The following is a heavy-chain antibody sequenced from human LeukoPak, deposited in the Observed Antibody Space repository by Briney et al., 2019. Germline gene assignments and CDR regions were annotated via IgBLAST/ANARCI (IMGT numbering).Heavy chain of an antibody. J-gene: IGHJ4*02. D-gene: IGHD3-22*01. CDR3: AKGGRGYYDRSGYYFMDY. CDR2: VTGSGGST. CDR1: GFTFSNYA. Sequence: TGGSLRLSCAASGFTFSNYAMSWVRQGPGKGLEWVSAVTGSGGSTYYADSVKGRFTISRDNSKNTLYLQMNRLRVEDTAVYYCAKGGRGYYDRSGYYFMDYWGQGTLVTVSS. V-gene: IGHV3-23*01.